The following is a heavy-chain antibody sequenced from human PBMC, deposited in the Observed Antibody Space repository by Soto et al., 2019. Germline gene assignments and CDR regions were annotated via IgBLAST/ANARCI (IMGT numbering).Heavy chain of an antibody. V-gene: IGHV1-69*13. CDR3: ASPGRDGYKTSYYYYYGMDV. CDR2: IIPIFGTA. Sequence: ASVKVSCKASGGTFSSYAISWVRQAPGQGLEWMGGIIPIFGTANYAQKFQGRVTITADESTSTAYMELSSLRSEDTAVYYCASPGRDGYKTSYYYYYGMDVWGQGTTVTVSS. J-gene: IGHJ6*02. CDR1: GGTFSSYA. D-gene: IGHD5-12*01.